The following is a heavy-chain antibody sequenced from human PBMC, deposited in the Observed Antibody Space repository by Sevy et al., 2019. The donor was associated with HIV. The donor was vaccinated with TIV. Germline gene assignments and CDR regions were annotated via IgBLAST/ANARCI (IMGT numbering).Heavy chain of an antibody. CDR3: ASGAYYYASRTENFDY. CDR1: GFTFSSYG. Sequence: GGSLRLSCAASGFTFSSYGMHWVRQAPGKGLEWVALIWYDGSSKYYADSVKGRFTISRDNSKNTLYLLMNSLRAEDTAVYYCASGAYYYASRTENFDYWGQGTLVTVSS. CDR2: IWYDGSSK. D-gene: IGHD3-10*01. V-gene: IGHV3-33*01. J-gene: IGHJ4*02.